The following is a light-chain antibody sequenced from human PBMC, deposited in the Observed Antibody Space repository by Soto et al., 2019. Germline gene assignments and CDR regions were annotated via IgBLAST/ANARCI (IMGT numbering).Light chain of an antibody. CDR1: QSVNNF. CDR3: QQRRYWPPT. J-gene: IGKJ1*01. CDR2: EAS. V-gene: IGKV3-11*01. Sequence: EIVLTQSPGTLSLSPGARATLSCRASQSVNNFLAWYQQRPGQAPRLLMYEASNRATGVPARFSAIVSGTAGTITLCSLEPEDGEIYDGQQRRYWPPTFGQGTKVDIK.